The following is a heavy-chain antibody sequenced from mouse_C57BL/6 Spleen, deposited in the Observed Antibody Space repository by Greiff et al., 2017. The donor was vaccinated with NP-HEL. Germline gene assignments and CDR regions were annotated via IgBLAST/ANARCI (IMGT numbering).Heavy chain of an antibody. CDR1: GYTFTSYG. D-gene: IGHD1-1*01. CDR3: ARGGVATGWYFDV. CDR2: IYPRSGNT. Sequence: QVQLQQSGAELARPGASVKLSCKASGYTFTSYGISWVKQRTGQGLEWIGEIYPRSGNTYYNEKFKGKATLTADKSSSTAYMELRSLTSEDSAVYFCARGGVATGWYFDVWGTGTTVTVSS. V-gene: IGHV1-81*01. J-gene: IGHJ1*03.